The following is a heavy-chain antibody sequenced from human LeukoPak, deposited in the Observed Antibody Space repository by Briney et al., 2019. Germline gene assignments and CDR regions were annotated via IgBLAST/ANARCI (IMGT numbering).Heavy chain of an antibody. Sequence: GGSLRLSCAASGFTFSSYAMSWVRDAPGKGLEWVSAISGSGGSTYYADSVKGRFTISRDNPKNTLYLQMNSLRAEDTAVYYCAKVGHSSSWYYGYWGQGTLVTASS. CDR3: AKVGHSSSWYYGY. CDR1: GFTFSSYA. D-gene: IGHD6-13*01. V-gene: IGHV3-23*01. J-gene: IGHJ4*02. CDR2: ISGSGGST.